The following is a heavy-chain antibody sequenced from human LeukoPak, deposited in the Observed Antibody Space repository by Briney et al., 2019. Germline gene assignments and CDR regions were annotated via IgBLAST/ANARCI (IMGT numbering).Heavy chain of an antibody. Sequence: GGSLRLSCAASGFTFSSYAMSWVRQAPGKGVEWVSGISGSGGSTYYVDSVKGRFTISRDNSKNTLYLQMNSLRAEDTAVYYCAKDLGYSSSSGSYAFDIWGQGTMVTVSS. V-gene: IGHV3-23*01. J-gene: IGHJ3*02. D-gene: IGHD6-6*01. CDR2: ISGSGGST. CDR1: GFTFSSYA. CDR3: AKDLGYSSSSGSYAFDI.